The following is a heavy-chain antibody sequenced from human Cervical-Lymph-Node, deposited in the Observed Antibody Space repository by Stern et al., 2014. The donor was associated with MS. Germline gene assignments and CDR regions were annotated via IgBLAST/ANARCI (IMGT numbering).Heavy chain of an antibody. V-gene: IGHV1-2*06. CDR2: INPNSGAT. D-gene: IGHD3-10*01. J-gene: IGHJ6*02. CDR3: ARDGEPYYYGAGTYVDYYYGMDV. Sequence: VQLVESGAEVMQPGASVKVSCKASGYTFNVYYIHWVRQATGQGLEWMGRINPNSGATNHAQKFQGRVTRTRDTSISTAYMELSRLRSDDTAMYYCARDGEPYYYGAGTYVDYYYGMDVWGQGTTVTGSS. CDR1: GYTFNVYY.